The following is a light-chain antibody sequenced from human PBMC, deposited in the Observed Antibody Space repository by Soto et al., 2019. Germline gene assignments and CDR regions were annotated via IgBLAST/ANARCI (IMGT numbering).Light chain of an antibody. CDR1: HGISNY. CDR3: QQLNSYPLT. Sequence: DIQMTQSPSTLSASVGDRVTMTCRASHGISNYLAWYQQKPGKVPKLLIYAASTLQSGVPSRFSGSGSGTDFTLTISSLQPEDFATYYCQQLNSYPLTFGGGTKVDIK. CDR2: AAS. J-gene: IGKJ4*01. V-gene: IGKV1-9*01.